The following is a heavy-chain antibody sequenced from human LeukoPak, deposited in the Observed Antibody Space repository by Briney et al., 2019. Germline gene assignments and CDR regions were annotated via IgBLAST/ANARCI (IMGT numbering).Heavy chain of an antibody. J-gene: IGHJ3*02. Sequence: GGSLRLSCAASGFTFSDYILDWVRQAPGKGLEWVGRIRRRSHSYTTEYAASVKGRFIISRDDSKKSVYLHMNSLKTEDTAVYHCTRDGGENGKTAFDTWGQGTMVTVSS. CDR2: IRRRSHSYTT. V-gene: IGHV3-72*01. CDR1: GFTFSDYI. CDR3: TRDGGENGKTAFDT. D-gene: IGHD3-16*01.